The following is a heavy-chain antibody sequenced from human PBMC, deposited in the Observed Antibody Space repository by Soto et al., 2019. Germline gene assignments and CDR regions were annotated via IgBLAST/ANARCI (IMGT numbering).Heavy chain of an antibody. D-gene: IGHD2-21*02. J-gene: IGHJ5*02. CDR2: VYHTGDT. Sequence: SLTLSLTCGVSCGTVASSDWWRWVRQSPGGGVEWIGNVYHTGDTNFNPSLQSRVTISVDKSNNQFSLRLNSLTAADTAVYFCAREIVTAGGNNYFDPWGPGTLVTVSS. V-gene: IGHV4-4*02. CDR1: CGTVASSDW. CDR3: AREIVTAGGNNYFDP.